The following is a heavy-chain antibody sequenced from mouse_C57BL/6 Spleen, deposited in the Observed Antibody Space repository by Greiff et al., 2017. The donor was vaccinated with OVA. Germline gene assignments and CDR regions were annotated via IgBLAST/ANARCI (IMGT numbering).Heavy chain of an antibody. Sequence: EVQLQESGPGLVKPSQSLSLTCSVTGYSITSGYYWNWIRQFPGNKLEWMGYISYDGSNNYNPSLKNRISITRDTSKNQFFLKLNSVTTEDTATYYCARDGIFYYDYDYFDYWGQGTTLTVSS. D-gene: IGHD2-4*01. V-gene: IGHV3-6*01. CDR1: GYSITSGYY. J-gene: IGHJ2*01. CDR3: ARDGIFYYDYDYFDY. CDR2: ISYDGSN.